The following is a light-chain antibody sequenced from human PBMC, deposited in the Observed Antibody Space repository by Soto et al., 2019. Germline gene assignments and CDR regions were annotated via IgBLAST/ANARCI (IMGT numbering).Light chain of an antibody. CDR1: QDVSQW. CDR3: QQYSSDLNT. Sequence: DIHMTQSPSTLSASVGDRITITCRASQDVSQWLAWYQHKPGKAPKLLIYKASPLERGVSSRFSGRGSGTECTLTIRDLQPDDFSTYYCQQYSSDLNTFGQGNKLEIK. CDR2: KAS. V-gene: IGKV1-5*03. J-gene: IGKJ2*01.